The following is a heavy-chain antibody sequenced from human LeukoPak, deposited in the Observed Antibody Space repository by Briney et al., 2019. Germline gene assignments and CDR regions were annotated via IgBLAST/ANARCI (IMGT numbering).Heavy chain of an antibody. CDR2: IIPIFGTA. D-gene: IGHD2-15*01. J-gene: IGHJ4*02. Sequence: SVKVSCKASGGTFSSYAISWVRQAPGQGLEWMGRIIPIFGTANYAQKFQGRVTITTDESTSTAYMELSSLRSEDTAVYYCARDRPSGGYCSGGSCSFDYWGQGTLVTASS. CDR3: ARDRPSGGYCSGGSCSFDY. V-gene: IGHV1-69*05. CDR1: GGTFSSYA.